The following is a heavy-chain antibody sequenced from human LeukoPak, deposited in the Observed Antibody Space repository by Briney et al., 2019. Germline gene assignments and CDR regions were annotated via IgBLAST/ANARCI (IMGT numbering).Heavy chain of an antibody. Sequence: PGRALRLSCAASGFTFSSYAMHWVRQAPGKGLEWVAVISYDGSNKYYADSVKGRFTISRDNSKNTPYLQMNSLRAEDTAVYYCARDGVAGMIGSYFDYWGQGTLVTVSS. CDR3: ARDGVAGMIGSYFDY. D-gene: IGHD6-19*01. V-gene: IGHV3-30*04. J-gene: IGHJ4*02. CDR2: ISYDGSNK. CDR1: GFTFSSYA.